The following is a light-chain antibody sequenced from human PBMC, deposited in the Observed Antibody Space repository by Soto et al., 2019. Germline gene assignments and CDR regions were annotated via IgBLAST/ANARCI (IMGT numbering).Light chain of an antibody. J-gene: IGKJ5*01. V-gene: IGKV1-12*01. Sequence: EIQMTQSPSSLSASVGDRVTITCRASQDISSWLAWYQQKPGKAPKFLINAASNLQSGVPSRFSGRGSGTDFMLTISSLQQEDFATYYCEQANGWPITFGQGKRLE. CDR3: EQANGWPIT. CDR1: QDISSW. CDR2: AAS.